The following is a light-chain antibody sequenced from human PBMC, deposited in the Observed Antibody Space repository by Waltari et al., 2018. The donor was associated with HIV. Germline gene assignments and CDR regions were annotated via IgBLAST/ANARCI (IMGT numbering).Light chain of an antibody. CDR3: QSSDISRV. V-gene: IGLV3-25*03. CDR2: KDS. CDR1: ALPKQY. Sequence: SYELTQPPSVSVSPGQTARITYSGDALPKQYAFWYQQKAGQAPVVVIYKDSERPSGIPERFSGSSSGTTVTLTISGVQAEDEADYYCQSSDISRVFGGGTKLTVL. J-gene: IGLJ3*02.